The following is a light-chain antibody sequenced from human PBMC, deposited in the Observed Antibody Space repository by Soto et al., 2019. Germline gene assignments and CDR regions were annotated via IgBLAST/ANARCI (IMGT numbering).Light chain of an antibody. CDR3: QKSYSTPWT. CDR2: GAS. V-gene: IGKV3-20*01. Sequence: ELVLTQSPGTLSLSPGESATLSCRASQSVSNNYLAWYQQKPGQAPRLLIYGASNRATGIPDRFSGSGSGTDFTLTISSLQPEDFATYYCQKSYSTPWTFGQGTKV. J-gene: IGKJ1*01. CDR1: QSVSNNY.